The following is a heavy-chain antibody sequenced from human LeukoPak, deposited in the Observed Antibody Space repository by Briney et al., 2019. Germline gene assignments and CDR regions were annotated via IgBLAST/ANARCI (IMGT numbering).Heavy chain of an antibody. J-gene: IGHJ4*02. Sequence: SETLSLTCTVSGVSISSYYWSWIRQPPGKGLEWIGYIYYSGSTNYNPSLKSRVTISVDTSKNQFSLKLSSVTAADTAVYYCARAPSSIAAHFDYWGQGTLVTVSS. CDR1: GVSISSYY. V-gene: IGHV4-59*01. D-gene: IGHD6-6*01. CDR2: IYYSGST. CDR3: ARAPSSIAAHFDY.